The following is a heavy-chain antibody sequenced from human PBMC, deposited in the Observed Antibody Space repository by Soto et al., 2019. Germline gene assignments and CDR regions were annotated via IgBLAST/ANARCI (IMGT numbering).Heavy chain of an antibody. V-gene: IGHV1-69*01. CDR2: IIPIFGTA. CDR3: ARGITGTHSFDY. CDR1: GGTFSSYA. D-gene: IGHD1-20*01. J-gene: IGHJ4*02. Sequence: SCKASGGTFSSYAISWVRQAPGQGLEWMGGIIPIFGTANYAQKFQGRVTITADESTSTAYMELSSLRSEDTAVYYCARGITGTHSFDYWGQGTMVTVYS.